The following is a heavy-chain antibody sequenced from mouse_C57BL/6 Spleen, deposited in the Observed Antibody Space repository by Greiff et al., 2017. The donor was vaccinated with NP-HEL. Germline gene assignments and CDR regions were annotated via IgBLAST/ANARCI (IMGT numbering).Heavy chain of an antibody. CDR1: GYTFTSYW. CDR2: IYPSDSET. J-gene: IGHJ2*01. Sequence: QVQLQQSGAELVRPGSSVKLSCKASGYTFTSYWMDWVKQRPGQGLEWIGNIYPSDSETHYNQKFKDKATLTVDKSSSTAYMQLSSLTSEDSAVYYCARSLNGGSGAYWGQGTTLTVSS. CDR3: ARSLNGGSGAY. D-gene: IGHD3-1*01. V-gene: IGHV1-61*01.